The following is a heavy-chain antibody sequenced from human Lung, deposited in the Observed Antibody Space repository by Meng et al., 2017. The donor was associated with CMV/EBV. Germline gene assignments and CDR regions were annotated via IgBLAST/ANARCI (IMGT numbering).Heavy chain of an antibody. D-gene: IGHD3-16*01. CDR1: GFTFSTYA. V-gene: IGHV3-30-3*01. CDR2: ISFDGSSK. CDR3: AREGVYFDY. Sequence: GGFLRLSCSASGFTFSTYAMHWVRQAPGKGLEWVALISFDGSSKYFADSVKGRFTISRDSSKNTLYLQMNTLRTEDTAIYFCAREGVYFDYWGQGSLVTVSS. J-gene: IGHJ4*02.